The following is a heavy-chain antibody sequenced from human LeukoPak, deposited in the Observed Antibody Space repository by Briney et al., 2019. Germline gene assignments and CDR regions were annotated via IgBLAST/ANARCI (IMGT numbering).Heavy chain of an antibody. J-gene: IGHJ4*02. CDR2: INTDGSST. CDR1: GFTFRSYW. D-gene: IGHD3-22*01. CDR3: ARGRGIYYDSSGYYYLDY. Sequence: GGSLRLSCAASGFTFRSYWMHWVRQAPGKGRVWVSRINTDGSSTSYADSVKGRFTISRDNAKNTLYLQMNSLRADEDTAMYYCARGRGIYYDSSGYYYLDYWGQGTLVTVSS. V-gene: IGHV3-74*01.